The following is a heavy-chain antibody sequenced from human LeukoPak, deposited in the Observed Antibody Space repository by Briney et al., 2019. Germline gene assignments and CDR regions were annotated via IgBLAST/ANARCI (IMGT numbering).Heavy chain of an antibody. CDR2: IRYDGSNK. V-gene: IGHV3-30*02. Sequence: GGSLRLSCAASGFTFSNYGIHWVRQAPGKGLEWVAFIRYDGSNKYYADSVKGRFTISRDNSKNTLYLQMNSLRAEDTAVYYCAKDHNPTYIVVVPAAYYYYMDVWGKGTTVTVSS. J-gene: IGHJ6*03. D-gene: IGHD2-2*01. CDR3: AKDHNPTYIVVVPAAYYYYMDV. CDR1: GFTFSNYG.